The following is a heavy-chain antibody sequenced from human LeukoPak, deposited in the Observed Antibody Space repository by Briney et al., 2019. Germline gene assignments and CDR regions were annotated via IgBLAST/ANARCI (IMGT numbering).Heavy chain of an antibody. CDR3: ASTITVTTDY. CDR2: IYHSGSV. V-gene: IGHV4-38-2*02. J-gene: IGHJ4*02. D-gene: IGHD4-17*01. CDR1: GYSISSGYY. Sequence: SETLSLTCTVSGYSISSGYYWGWIRQPPGKGLEWIGSIYHSGSVYFNPSLKSRVTISVDTSNNQFSLKLSSVTAADTAVYYCASTITVTTDYWGQGTLVTASS.